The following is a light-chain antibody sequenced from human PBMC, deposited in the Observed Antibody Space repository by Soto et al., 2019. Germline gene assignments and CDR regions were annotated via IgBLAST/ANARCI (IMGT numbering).Light chain of an antibody. Sequence: DIQMTQSPSTLSASVGDRVTITCRASQSISSWLAWYQQKPGKAPKLLIYDASSLESGVPSRFSGSGSGTEFTLTISGLQPDDFATYYCQQDDGYPYTFGQGTKLEIK. CDR3: QQDDGYPYT. CDR1: QSISSW. V-gene: IGKV1-5*01. CDR2: DAS. J-gene: IGKJ2*01.